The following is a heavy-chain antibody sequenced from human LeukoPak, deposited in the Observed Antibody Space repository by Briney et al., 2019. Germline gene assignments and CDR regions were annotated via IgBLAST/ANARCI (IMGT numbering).Heavy chain of an antibody. CDR1: GFTFSNAW. V-gene: IGHV3-48*02. CDR2: ISSSSSTI. Sequence: GGSLRLSCAASGFTFSNAWMSWVRQAPGKGLEWVSYISSSSSTIYYADSVKGRFTISRDNAKNSLYLQMNSLRDEDTAVYYCAREAYYDFWSGYYTSQVFDYWGQGTLVTVSS. J-gene: IGHJ4*02. D-gene: IGHD3-3*01. CDR3: AREAYYDFWSGYYTSQVFDY.